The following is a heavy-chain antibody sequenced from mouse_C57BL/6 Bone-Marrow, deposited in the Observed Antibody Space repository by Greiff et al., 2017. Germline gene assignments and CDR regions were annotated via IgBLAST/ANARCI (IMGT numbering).Heavy chain of an antibody. Sequence: VKLMESGAELVRPGTSVKMSCKASGYTFTNYWIGWAKQRPGHGLEWIGDIYPGGGYTNYNEKFKGKATLTADKSSSTAYMQFSSLTYEESAIYYCARGRYGSSLLTEAMDYWGQGISVTVSS. D-gene: IGHD1-1*01. CDR1: GYTFTNYW. CDR3: ARGRYGSSLLTEAMDY. J-gene: IGHJ4*01. CDR2: IYPGGGYT. V-gene: IGHV1-63*01.